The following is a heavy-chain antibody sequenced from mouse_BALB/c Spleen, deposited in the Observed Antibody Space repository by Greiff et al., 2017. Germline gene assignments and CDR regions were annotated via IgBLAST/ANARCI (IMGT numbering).Heavy chain of an antibody. J-gene: IGHJ4*01. Sequence: VQLQQSGAELVKPGASVKLSCTASGFNIKDTYMHWVKQSPEQGLEWIGRIDPANGNTKYDPKFQGKATITADTSSNTAYLQLSSLTSEDTAVYCCAGGGSHHAMDYWGQGTSVTVSS. CDR3: AGGGSHHAMDY. D-gene: IGHD3-2*02. V-gene: IGHV14-3*02. CDR2: IDPANGNT. CDR1: GFNIKDTY.